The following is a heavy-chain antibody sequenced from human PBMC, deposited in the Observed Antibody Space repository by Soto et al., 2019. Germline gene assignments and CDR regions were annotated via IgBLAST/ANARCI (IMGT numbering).Heavy chain of an antibody. CDR2: ITAFNGNT. CDR1: GYTFTDYG. D-gene: IGHD3-3*01. Sequence: QVHLVQSGAEVEKPGASVKVSCKASGYTFTDYGISWVRQAPGQGHQWMGWITAFNGNTKYAQQFQGRVTMTTDTSTSTAYMELRSLESEDPAVYYCARISQSDFWSGYYYFFDYWGQGTLVTVSS. V-gene: IGHV1-18*01. J-gene: IGHJ4*02. CDR3: ARISQSDFWSGYYYFFDY.